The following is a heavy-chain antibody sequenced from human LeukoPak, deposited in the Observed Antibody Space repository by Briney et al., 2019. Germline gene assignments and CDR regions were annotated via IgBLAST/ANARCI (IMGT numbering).Heavy chain of an antibody. D-gene: IGHD6-6*01. Sequence: ASVKVSCKASGYTFTSYYMHWVRQAPGQGLEWMGIINPSGGSTSYAQKFQGRVTMTRDMSTSTVYMELSSLRSEDTAVYYCARNVKDSSSSYSVYYYYMDVWGKGTTVTVSS. J-gene: IGHJ6*03. CDR3: ARNVKDSSSSYSVYYYYMDV. V-gene: IGHV1-46*01. CDR1: GYTFTSYY. CDR2: INPSGGST.